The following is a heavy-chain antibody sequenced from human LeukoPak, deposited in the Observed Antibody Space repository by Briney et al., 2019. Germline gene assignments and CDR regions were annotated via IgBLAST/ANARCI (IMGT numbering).Heavy chain of an antibody. D-gene: IGHD7-27*01. CDR3: TRTSPGVPLDF. CDR2: ISHTGRT. CDR1: GVSFSGYY. V-gene: IGHV4-34*01. J-gene: IGHJ4*02. Sequence: SETLSLTCAVSGVSFSGYYWSWIRQPPGKGPVWIGEISHTGRTAYNPSLKNRVTISLDTSKNQFSLKLNFVTAADTAAYYCTRTSPGVPLDFWGQGTLVTVSS.